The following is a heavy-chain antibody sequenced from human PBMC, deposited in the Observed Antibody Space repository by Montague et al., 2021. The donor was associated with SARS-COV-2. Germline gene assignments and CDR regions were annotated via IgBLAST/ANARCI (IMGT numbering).Heavy chain of an antibody. D-gene: IGHD3-10*01. J-gene: IGHJ5*02. CDR2: IYYSGIT. Sequence: TLSLTCTVSGGSISSVCFYWTWIRQHPGKGLEWIVYIYYSGITYYNPSLKSRVSISLDRSKNQFSLNVRSVTAADTAVYYCARGAPMDQGAGNWFDPWGQGTLVTVS. V-gene: IGHV4-31*03. CDR1: GGSISSVCFY. CDR3: ARGAPMDQGAGNWFDP.